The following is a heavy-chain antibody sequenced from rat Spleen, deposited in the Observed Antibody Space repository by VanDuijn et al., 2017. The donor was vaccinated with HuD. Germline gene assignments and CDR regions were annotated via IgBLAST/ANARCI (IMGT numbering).Heavy chain of an antibody. CDR2: VWGDGST. Sequence: QVQLKETGPDLVQLTQTLSITCTVSGFSLTTYNVHWVRQPPGKGLEWMGVVWGDGSTGYNSALTSRLSIGRDTSKSQVFLKMNSLQTEDTATYYCARDRDLRRVYYVMDAWGQGASVTVSS. D-gene: IGHD1-11*01. J-gene: IGHJ4*01. V-gene: IGHV2-32*01. CDR3: ARDRDLRRVYYVMDA. CDR1: GFSLTTYN.